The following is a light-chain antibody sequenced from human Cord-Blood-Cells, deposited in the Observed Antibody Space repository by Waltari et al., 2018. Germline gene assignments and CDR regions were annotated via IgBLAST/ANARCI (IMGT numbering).Light chain of an antibody. CDR2: KAS. Sequence: DIQMTQSPSTLSASVGDRVTITCRASQSISSWLAWYQQKPGKAPKLLIYKASSLESGVPSRFSGSGSVTEFTLTISSLQPDDFATYYGQQYNSYPWTFGQVTKVEIK. V-gene: IGKV1-5*03. J-gene: IGKJ1*01. CDR1: QSISSW. CDR3: QQYNSYPWT.